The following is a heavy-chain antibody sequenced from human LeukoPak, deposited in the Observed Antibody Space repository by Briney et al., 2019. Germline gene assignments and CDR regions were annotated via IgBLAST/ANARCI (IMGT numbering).Heavy chain of an antibody. Sequence: PGGSLRLSCAASGFTFSSYAMSWVRQAPGKGLEWVSAISGSGGSTYYADSVKGRFTISRDNSKNTLYLQMNSLRAEDTAVYYCAKVAGSYYNEVWIDCYFDLGGRGTLVTVS. CDR3: AKVAGSYYNEVWIDCYFDL. J-gene: IGHJ2*01. D-gene: IGHD3-10*01. CDR2: ISGSGGST. CDR1: GFTFSSYA. V-gene: IGHV3-23*01.